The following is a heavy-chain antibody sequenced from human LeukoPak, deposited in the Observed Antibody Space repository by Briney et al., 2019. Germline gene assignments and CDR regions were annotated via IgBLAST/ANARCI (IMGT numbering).Heavy chain of an antibody. CDR2: INYSGST. CDR1: GGSISRGSYY. J-gene: IGHJ5*02. Sequence: SETLSLTCTVSGGSISRGSYYWSWIRQHPRKCLEWLGYINYSGSTYYNPSLKSRVTISVDTSKNQFSLKLSSVTAADTAVYYCARGLLFSWFDPWGQGTLVTVSS. CDR3: ARGLLFSWFDP. D-gene: IGHD2-21*02. V-gene: IGHV4-31*03.